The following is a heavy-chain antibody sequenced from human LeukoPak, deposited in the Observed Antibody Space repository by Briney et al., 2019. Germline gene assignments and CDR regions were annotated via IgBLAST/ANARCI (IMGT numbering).Heavy chain of an antibody. CDR1: GGTFSSYA. CDR3: ARDRRITMVRGVMVPYGMDV. V-gene: IGHV1-69*13. D-gene: IGHD3-10*01. J-gene: IGHJ6*04. CDR2: IIPIFGTA. Sequence: GASVKVSCKASGGTFSSYAISWVRQAPGQGLEWMGGIIPIFGTANYAQKFQGRVTITADESTSTAYMELSSLRSEDTAVYYCARDRRITMVRGVMVPYGMDVWGKGPRSPSPQ.